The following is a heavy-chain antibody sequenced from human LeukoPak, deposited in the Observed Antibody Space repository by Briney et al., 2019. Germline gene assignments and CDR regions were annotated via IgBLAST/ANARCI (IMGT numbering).Heavy chain of an antibody. J-gene: IGHJ4*02. CDR1: GGSFSGYY. V-gene: IGHV4-34*01. CDR2: INHSGST. D-gene: IGHD2-2*02. Sequence: SETLSLTCAVYGGSFSGYYWTWIRQPPGKGLEWIGEINHSGSTNYNPSLKSRVTISVDTSKNQFSLKLSSVTAADTAVYYCASTNHRDHCSSTSCYRYFDYWSQGTLVTVSS. CDR3: ASTNHRDHCSSTSCYRYFDY.